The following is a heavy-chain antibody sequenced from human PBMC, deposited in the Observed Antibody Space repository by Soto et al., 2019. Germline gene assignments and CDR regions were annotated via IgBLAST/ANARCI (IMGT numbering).Heavy chain of an antibody. J-gene: IGHJ2*01. CDR2: IIPILGIA. D-gene: IGHD4-17*01. V-gene: IGHV1-69*02. CDR3: ARNGDYSYWYFDL. CDR1: GGTFSSYT. Sequence: ASVKVSCKASGGTFSSYTISWVRQAPGQGLEWMGRIIPILGIANYAQKFQGRVTITADKSTSTAYMELSSLRSEDTAVYYCARNGDYSYWYFDLWGRGTLVTVSS.